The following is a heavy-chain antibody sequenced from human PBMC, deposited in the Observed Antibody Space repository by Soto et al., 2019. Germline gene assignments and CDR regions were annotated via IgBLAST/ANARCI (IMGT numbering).Heavy chain of an antibody. J-gene: IGHJ4*02. CDR3: ARESEDLTSNFDY. CDR2: ISSTTNYI. V-gene: IGHV3-21*01. Sequence: GGSLRISCAASGFTFTRYSMNWVRPAPGKGLEWVSSISSTTNYIYYADSMKGRFTVSRDNAKNSVYLEMNSLSAEDTALYYCARESEDLTSNFDYWGQGTLVTVSS. CDR1: GFTFTRYS.